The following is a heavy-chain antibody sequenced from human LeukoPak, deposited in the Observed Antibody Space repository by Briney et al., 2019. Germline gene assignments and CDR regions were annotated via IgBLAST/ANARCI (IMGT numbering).Heavy chain of an antibody. CDR3: ARDIWSGYYDYYYYYMDV. D-gene: IGHD3-3*01. CDR1: GGPISSYY. J-gene: IGHJ6*03. CDR2: IYTSGST. Sequence: SETLSLTCTVSGGPISSYYWSWIRQPAGKGLEWIGRIYTSGSTNYNPSLKSRVTMSVDTSKNQFSLKLSSVTAADTAVYYCARDIWSGYYDYYYYYMDVWGKGTTVTVSS. V-gene: IGHV4-4*07.